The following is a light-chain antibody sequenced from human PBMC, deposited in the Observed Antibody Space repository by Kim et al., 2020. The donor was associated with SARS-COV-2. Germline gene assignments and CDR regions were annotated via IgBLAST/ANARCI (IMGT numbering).Light chain of an antibody. CDR1: SSDVGGYNY. CDR3: SSYTSSSTLV. CDR2: DVS. J-gene: IGLJ3*02. Sequence: GQSITSYRTGTSSDVGGYNYVTWYQQHPGKAPKLMIYDVSNRPSGVSNRFSGSKSGNTASLTISGLQAEDEADYYCSSYTSSSTLVFGGGTQLTVL. V-gene: IGLV2-14*03.